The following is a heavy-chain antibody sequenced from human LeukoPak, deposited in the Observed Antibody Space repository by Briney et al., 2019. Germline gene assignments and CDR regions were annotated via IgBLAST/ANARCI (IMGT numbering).Heavy chain of an antibody. CDR2: IYTSGST. Sequence: SETLSLTCIVSGGSISSSYYWGWIRPPPGKGLEWIGRIYTSGSTNYNPSLKSRVTISVDTAKNQFSLKVSSVTAADTAVYYCARDQRTAVYGPRGLVPNWFDPWGQGTLVTVSS. CDR3: ARDQRTAVYGPRGLVPNWFDP. D-gene: IGHD3-10*01. V-gene: IGHV4-61*02. J-gene: IGHJ5*02. CDR1: GGSISSSYY.